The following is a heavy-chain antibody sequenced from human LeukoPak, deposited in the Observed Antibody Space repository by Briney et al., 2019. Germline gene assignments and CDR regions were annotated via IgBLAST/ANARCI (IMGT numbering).Heavy chain of an antibody. CDR3: ARCLKPPSIRYFDWPYYYYYGMDV. CDR2: MYNSGSTNYNGST. D-gene: IGHD3-9*01. Sequence: PSETLSLTCTVSGGSISSSSYYWGWIRQPPGKGLEWIGYMYNSGSTNYNGSTNHNSSLKSRVTISVDTSKNQFSLKVSSVTAADTAAYYCARCLKPPSIRYFDWPYYYYYGMDVWGQGTTVTVSS. CDR1: GGSISSSSYY. V-gene: IGHV4-61*05. J-gene: IGHJ6*02.